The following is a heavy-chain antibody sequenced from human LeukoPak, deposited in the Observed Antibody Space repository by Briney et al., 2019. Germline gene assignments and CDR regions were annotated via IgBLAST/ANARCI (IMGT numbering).Heavy chain of an antibody. V-gene: IGHV4-39*01. CDR1: GGSISSSSYY. Sequence: SETLPLTCTVSGGSISSSSYYWGWIRQPPGKGLEWIGSIYYSGSTYYNPSLKSRVTISVDTSKNQFSLKLSSVTAADRAVYYCASMITRRGAFDIWGQGTMVTVSS. J-gene: IGHJ3*02. CDR2: IYYSGST. CDR3: ASMITRRGAFDI. D-gene: IGHD3-16*01.